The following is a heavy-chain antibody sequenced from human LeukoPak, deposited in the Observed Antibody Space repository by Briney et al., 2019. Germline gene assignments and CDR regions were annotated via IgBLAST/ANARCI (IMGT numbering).Heavy chain of an antibody. D-gene: IGHD3-22*01. CDR3: ARSTSGGYYYALDY. CDR1: GGSISRYF. CDR2: IHYSGST. J-gene: IGHJ4*02. V-gene: IGHV4-59*08. Sequence: SETLSLTCTGSGGSISRYFWSWIRQPPRKGLEWIGYIHYSGSTNSKPSLKSRVTIAVDTSKNQFSLKLSSVTAADTAVYYCARSTSGGYYYALDYWGQGTLVTVSS.